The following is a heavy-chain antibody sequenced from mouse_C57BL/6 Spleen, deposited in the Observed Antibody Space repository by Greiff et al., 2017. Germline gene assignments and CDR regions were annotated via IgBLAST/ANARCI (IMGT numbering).Heavy chain of an antibody. J-gene: IGHJ3*01. V-gene: IGHV5-9*01. CDR2: ISGGGGNT. CDR1: GFTFSSYT. D-gene: IGHD1-1*01. CDR3: ARHDYYGGAWFAY. Sequence: EVKLMESGGGLVKPGGSLKLSCAASGFTFSSYTMSWVRQTPEKRLEWVATISGGGGNTYYPDSVKGRFTISRDNAKNTLYLQMSSLRSEDTALYYCARHDYYGGAWFAYGAKGLWSLSLQ.